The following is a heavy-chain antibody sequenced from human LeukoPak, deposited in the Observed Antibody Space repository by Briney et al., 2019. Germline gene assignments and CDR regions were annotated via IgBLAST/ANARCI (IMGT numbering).Heavy chain of an antibody. Sequence: GGSLRLSCAASGLAFSDYAIHWVRQAPGKRLEWVSGISRIGGSTHYADSVKGRFTISRDNSKNILYLQMNSLRAEDTALYYCAKDFVGTGNFRGGDYWGQGTLVTVSS. CDR3: AKDFVGTGNFRGGDY. D-gene: IGHD1-1*01. V-gene: IGHV3-23*01. CDR1: GLAFSDYA. J-gene: IGHJ4*02. CDR2: ISRIGGST.